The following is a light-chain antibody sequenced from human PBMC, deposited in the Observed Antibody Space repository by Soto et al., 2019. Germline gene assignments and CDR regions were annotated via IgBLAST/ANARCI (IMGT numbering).Light chain of an antibody. J-gene: IGKJ5*01. Sequence: DIQMTQSPSSLSASVGDRVTITCRASQSISSYLNWYQQKPGKAPKLLIYAASSLQSGVPSRFSCSGSGTDFTLTISSLQPEEFATYYCQQSYSTPITFGQGTRLEIK. CDR2: AAS. CDR1: QSISSY. CDR3: QQSYSTPIT. V-gene: IGKV1-39*01.